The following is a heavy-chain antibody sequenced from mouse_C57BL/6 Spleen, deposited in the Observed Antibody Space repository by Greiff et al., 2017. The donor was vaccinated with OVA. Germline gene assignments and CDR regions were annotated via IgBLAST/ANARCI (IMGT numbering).Heavy chain of an antibody. CDR2: IDPSDSYT. J-gene: IGHJ2*01. D-gene: IGHD2-2*01. CDR3: AGLGYGYDVAMDY. CDR1: GYTFTSYW. V-gene: IGHV1-69*01. Sequence: QVQLQQPGAELVMPGASVKLSCKASGYTFTSYWMHWVKQRPGQGLEWIGEIDPSDSYTNYNQKFKGKSTLTVDKSSSTAYMQLSSLTSEDSAVYYCAGLGYGYDVAMDYWGQGTTLTVSS.